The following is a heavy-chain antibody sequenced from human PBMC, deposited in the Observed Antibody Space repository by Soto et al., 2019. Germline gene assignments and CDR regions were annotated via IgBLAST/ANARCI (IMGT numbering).Heavy chain of an antibody. CDR2: IYPDDSDT. V-gene: IGHV5-51*01. CDR1: GYRFSNHW. CDR3: ARGRDDTSGYYAF. Sequence: PGESLKISCKGSGYRFSNHWIGWVRQMAGKGLEWVGVIYPDDSDTRYGRSFQGQVTISADRSIDTAYLQWSSLKASDTAIYYCARGRDDTSGYYAFWGQGTLVNVSS. J-gene: IGHJ4*02. D-gene: IGHD3-22*01.